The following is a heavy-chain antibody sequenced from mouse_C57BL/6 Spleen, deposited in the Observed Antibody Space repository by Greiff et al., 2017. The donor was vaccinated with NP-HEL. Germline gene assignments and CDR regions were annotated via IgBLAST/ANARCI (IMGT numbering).Heavy chain of an antibody. CDR1: GYTFTSYG. CDR2: IYPRSGNT. D-gene: IGHD1-1*01. V-gene: IGHV1-81*01. Sequence: QVQLQQSGAELARPGASVKLSCKASGYTFTSYGISWVKQRTGQGLEWIGEIYPRSGNTYYNEKFKGKATLTADKSSSTAYMELRSLTSEDSAVYFCARHYYGSRDWYFDVWGTGTTVTVSS. J-gene: IGHJ1*03. CDR3: ARHYYGSRDWYFDV.